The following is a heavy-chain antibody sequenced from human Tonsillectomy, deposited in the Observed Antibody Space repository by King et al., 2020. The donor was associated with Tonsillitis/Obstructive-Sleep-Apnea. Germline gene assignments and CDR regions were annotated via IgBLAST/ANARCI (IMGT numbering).Heavy chain of an antibody. V-gene: IGHV3-23*04. D-gene: IGHD4/OR15-4a*01. CDR2: ISDSDSST. J-gene: IGHJ4*02. CDR1: GFTFNNYA. Sequence: VQLVESGGGLVQPGGSLRLSCTASGFTFNNYAMSWVRQAPGKGLEWVSGISDSDSSTYYPDSVKGGFTISRDNSKNTLYLQMNSLRAEDTAVYYCAKVLAEGASFDDWGQGTLVTVSS. CDR3: AKVLAEGASFDD.